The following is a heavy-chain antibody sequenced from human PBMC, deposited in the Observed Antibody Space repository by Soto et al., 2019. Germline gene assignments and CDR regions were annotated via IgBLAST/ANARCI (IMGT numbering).Heavy chain of an antibody. Sequence: ETLSLTCTVSNGSISNYFWSWIRQSPGKGLEWIGYVYYTGSTSYNPSLKGRVTMSVDTSKMQFSLKLSSVTAADTAVYYCARYSSGWPGNGMDVWGQGTTVTVSS. CDR1: NGSISNYF. V-gene: IGHV4-59*01. J-gene: IGHJ6*02. CDR2: VYYTGST. D-gene: IGHD6-19*01. CDR3: ARYSSGWPGNGMDV.